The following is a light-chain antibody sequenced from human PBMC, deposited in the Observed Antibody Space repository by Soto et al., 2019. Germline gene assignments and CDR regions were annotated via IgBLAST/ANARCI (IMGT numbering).Light chain of an antibody. J-gene: IGLJ2*01. CDR1: SSDVGGYNF. V-gene: IGLV2-14*01. CDR2: EVN. Sequence: SVLTQPASVSGSPGQSITISCTGTSSDVGGYNFVSWYQQHPGKAPKLMIFEVNNRPSGVSNRFSGSKSGNTASLTISGPQAEDEADYYCSSWTSSTTQVLGGGTQLTVL. CDR3: SSWTSSTTQV.